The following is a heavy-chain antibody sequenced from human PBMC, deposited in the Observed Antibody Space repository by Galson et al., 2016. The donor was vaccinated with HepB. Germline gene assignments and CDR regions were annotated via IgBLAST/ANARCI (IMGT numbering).Heavy chain of an antibody. Sequence: SLRLSCAASGFTFDNYETNWVRQAPGKGLEWVSYISSSGRTVHYADSLKGRFTTSRDNAKNSVYLQTESLRVEDTAIYYCLRGWDFSDTSGRGAGFDIWGRGTMVSVSS. V-gene: IGHV3-48*03. CDR3: LRGWDFSDTSGRGAGFDI. J-gene: IGHJ3*02. CDR2: ISSSGRTV. D-gene: IGHD1-1*01. CDR1: GFTFDNYE.